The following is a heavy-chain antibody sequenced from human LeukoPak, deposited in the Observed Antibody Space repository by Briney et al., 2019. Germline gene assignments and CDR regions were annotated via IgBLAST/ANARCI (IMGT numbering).Heavy chain of an antibody. V-gene: IGHV4-34*01. CDR2: INHSGST. CDR1: GGSFSGYY. Sequence: SETLSLTCAVCGGSFSGYYWSWIRQPPGKGLEWIGEINHSGSTNYNPSLKSRVTISVDTSKNQFSLKLSSVTAADAAVYYCAKEGGELLLNLGCDYWGQGTLVTVSS. CDR3: AKEGGELLLNLGCDY. D-gene: IGHD1-26*01. J-gene: IGHJ4*02.